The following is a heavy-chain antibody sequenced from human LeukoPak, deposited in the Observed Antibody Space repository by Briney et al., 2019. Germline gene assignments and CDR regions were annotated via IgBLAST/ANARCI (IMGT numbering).Heavy chain of an antibody. CDR3: ARGGGPWYFEL. CDR1: GGSFSGYY. V-gene: IGHV4-34*01. CDR2: INHSGST. Sequence: PSETLSLTCAVYGGSFSGYYWSWIRQPPGKGLEWIGEINHSGSTNYNPSLKSRVTISVGTSKNQFSLKLSSVTAADTAVYYCARGGGPWYFELWGRGTLVTVSS. D-gene: IGHD3-10*01. J-gene: IGHJ2*01.